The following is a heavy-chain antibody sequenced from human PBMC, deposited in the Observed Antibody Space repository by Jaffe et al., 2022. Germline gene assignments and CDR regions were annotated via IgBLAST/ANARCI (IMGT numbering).Heavy chain of an antibody. D-gene: IGHD6-19*01. V-gene: IGHV3-23*01. Sequence: EVQLLESGGGLEQPGGSLRLSCAASGFTFSSYAMSWVRQAPGKGLDWVSAISGSGGSTYYADSVKGRFTISRDNSKNTLYLQMNSLRAEDTAVYYCAKDGDSSGWEVDYWGQGTLVTVSS. J-gene: IGHJ4*02. CDR3: AKDGDSSGWEVDY. CDR2: ISGSGGST. CDR1: GFTFSSYA.